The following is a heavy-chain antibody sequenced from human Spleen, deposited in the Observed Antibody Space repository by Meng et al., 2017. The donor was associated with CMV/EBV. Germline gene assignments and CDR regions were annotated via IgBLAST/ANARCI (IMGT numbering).Heavy chain of an antibody. CDR2: IYYRGST. J-gene: IGHJ6*02. CDR1: GGSISSNSYY. CDR3: ARIPTDYYYGMDV. D-gene: IGHD2-2*02. Sequence: SETLSLTCTVSGGSISSNSYYWGWIRQPPGKGLEWIGTIYYRGSTYYNPSLKSRVTISVDTSKNQFSLKLRSVTAADTAVYYCARIPTDYYYGMDVWGQGTTVTVSS. V-gene: IGHV4-39*07.